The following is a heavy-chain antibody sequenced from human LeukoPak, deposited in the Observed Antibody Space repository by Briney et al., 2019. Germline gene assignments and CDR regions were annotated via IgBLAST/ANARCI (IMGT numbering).Heavy chain of an antibody. Sequence: SETLSLTCTVSGGSVSSGSYYWSWIRQPPGKGLEWIGYIYYSGSTNYNPSLKSRVTISVDTSKNQFSLKLSSVTAADTAVYYCARDHCSSTSCHNWYFDLWGRGTLATVSS. V-gene: IGHV4-61*01. D-gene: IGHD2-2*02. CDR3: ARDHCSSTSCHNWYFDL. CDR1: GGSVSSGSYY. CDR2: IYYSGST. J-gene: IGHJ2*01.